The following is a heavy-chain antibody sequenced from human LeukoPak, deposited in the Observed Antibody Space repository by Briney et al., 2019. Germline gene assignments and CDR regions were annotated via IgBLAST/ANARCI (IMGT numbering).Heavy chain of an antibody. CDR2: IYSGGST. Sequence: GGSLRLSCAASGFTVSSNYMSWVRQAPGKGPEWVSVIYSGGSTYYADSVKGRFTISRDNSKNTLYLQMNSLRAEDTAVYYCARTWIQLWLLDYWGQGTLVTVSS. CDR3: ARTWIQLWLLDY. CDR1: GFTVSSNY. J-gene: IGHJ4*02. V-gene: IGHV3-66*01. D-gene: IGHD5-18*01.